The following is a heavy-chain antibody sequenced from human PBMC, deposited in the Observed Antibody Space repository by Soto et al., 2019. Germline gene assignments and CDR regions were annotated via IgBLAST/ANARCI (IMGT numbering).Heavy chain of an antibody. V-gene: IGHV3-23*01. CDR2: ISGGGDRT. CDR3: ARKVLGSTSRPDWWYFDL. CDR1: GFTFINYA. Sequence: EVQWLESGGGLVQPGGSLRLSCLGSGFTFINYAMNWVRQTPGKGLEWVSGISGGGDRTFDADSVKGRFTISRDNSKNTVNLQMNSLRADDTAVYYCARKVLGSTSRPDWWYFDLWGRGTLVTVSS. J-gene: IGHJ2*01. D-gene: IGHD2-2*01.